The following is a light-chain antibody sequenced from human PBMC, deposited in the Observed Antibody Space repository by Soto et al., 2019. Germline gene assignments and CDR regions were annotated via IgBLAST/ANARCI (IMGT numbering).Light chain of an antibody. V-gene: IGKV3-20*01. Sequence: EIVLTQSPGTLALSPGDRATLSCRASQSVTSNYLAWHQHKPGQAPRLLIYGASSRATGIPDRFSGSGSGTDFTLTISRLEPEDFAVYYCQQYGSSPPYTFGQGTKLEIK. CDR2: GAS. CDR3: QQYGSSPPYT. J-gene: IGKJ2*01. CDR1: QSVTSNY.